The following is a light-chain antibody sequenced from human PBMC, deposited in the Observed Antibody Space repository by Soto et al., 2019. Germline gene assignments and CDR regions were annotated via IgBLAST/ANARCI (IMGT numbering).Light chain of an antibody. Sequence: QSVLTQPPSVSGAPGQRVTISCTGSSANIGAAYNVDWYQQLPGTAPKLLIYGNNNRPSGVPARFSGSKSGTSASLAIAGLQAEDEGDYYCGSITRSSTAVFGTGTKVTVL. CDR1: SANIGAAYN. J-gene: IGLJ1*01. CDR3: GSITRSSTAV. V-gene: IGLV1-40*01. CDR2: GNN.